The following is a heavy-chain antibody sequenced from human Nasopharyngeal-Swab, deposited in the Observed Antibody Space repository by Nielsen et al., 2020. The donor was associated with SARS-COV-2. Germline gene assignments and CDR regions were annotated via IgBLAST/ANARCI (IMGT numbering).Heavy chain of an antibody. Sequence: GESLKISCAASGFIFSTYEMNWVRQAPGKGLEWVSYLSRSGGSKYYADSVKGRFTISRDNAKNSLYLQMNSLRAEDTALYYCAGGVITPFDYWGQGTLVTVSS. CDR2: LSRSGGSK. V-gene: IGHV3-48*03. CDR3: AGGVITPFDY. D-gene: IGHD3-3*01. J-gene: IGHJ4*02. CDR1: GFIFSTYE.